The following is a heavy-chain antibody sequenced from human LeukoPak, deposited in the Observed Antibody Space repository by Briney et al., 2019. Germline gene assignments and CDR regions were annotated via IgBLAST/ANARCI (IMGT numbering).Heavy chain of an antibody. CDR2: ISYDGSNK. J-gene: IGHJ6*02. V-gene: IGHV3-30*18. D-gene: IGHD2-2*01. Sequence: GGSLGLSCAASGFTFSSYGMHWVRQAPGKGLEWVAVISYDGSNKYYADSVKGRFTISRDNSKNTLYLQMNSLRAEDTAVYYCAKDAMYVVVPAPNYYYYYGMDVWGQGTTVTVSS. CDR3: AKDAMYVVVPAPNYYYYYGMDV. CDR1: GFTFSSYG.